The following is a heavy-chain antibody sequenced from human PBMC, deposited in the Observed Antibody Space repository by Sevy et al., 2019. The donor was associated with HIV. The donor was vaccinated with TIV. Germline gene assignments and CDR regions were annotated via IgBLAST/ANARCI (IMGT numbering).Heavy chain of an antibody. CDR3: AREDIVLGEGNSYGMDV. CDR1: EFTVSSNY. Sequence: GGSQRLSCAASEFTVSSNYMSWVRQAPGKGLEWVSVIYSGGSTYYADSVKGRFTISRDNSQNTVYLQMNSLRAVDTAVYYCAREDIVLGEGNSYGMDVWGQGTTVTVSS. J-gene: IGHJ6*02. D-gene: IGHD2-15*01. V-gene: IGHV3-53*01. CDR2: IYSGGST.